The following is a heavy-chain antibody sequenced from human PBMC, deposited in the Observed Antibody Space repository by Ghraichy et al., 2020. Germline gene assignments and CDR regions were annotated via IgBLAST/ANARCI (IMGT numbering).Heavy chain of an antibody. J-gene: IGHJ4*02. CDR3: ARASRLGELSLGY. D-gene: IGHD3-16*02. Sequence: SQTLSLTCSVSGGSISSGGYYWSWIHQHPGKGLEWIGYIYYSGRTYYNPSLKSRVTISVDTSKNQFSLKLSSVTAADTAVYYCARASRLGELSLGYWGQGTLATVSS. CDR1: GGSISSGGYY. CDR2: IYYSGRT. V-gene: IGHV4-31*03.